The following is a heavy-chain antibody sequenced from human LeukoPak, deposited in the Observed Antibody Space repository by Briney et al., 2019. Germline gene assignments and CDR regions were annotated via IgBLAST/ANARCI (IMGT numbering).Heavy chain of an antibody. CDR3: AKASCVSNADAVL. Sequence: AGSLRLSCAASGFTFSNYAMSWVREAPARGLEWVSRLRDNGDTFYADFVKGRFTLSRDESRNTVYLQLNNLRVEDTAVYYCAKASCVSNADAVLWGQGTVVTVSS. J-gene: IGHJ4*02. V-gene: IGHV3-23*01. D-gene: IGHD1-1*01. CDR1: GFTFSNYA. CDR2: LRDNGDT.